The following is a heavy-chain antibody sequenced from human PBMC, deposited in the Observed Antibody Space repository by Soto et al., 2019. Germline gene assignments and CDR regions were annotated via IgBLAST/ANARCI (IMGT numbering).Heavy chain of an antibody. CDR2: IYYSGGT. D-gene: IGHD3-22*01. J-gene: IGHJ1*01. V-gene: IGHV4-59*01. CDR1: GGSISSYY. CDR3: ARGGYYYDSSGLQH. Sequence: QVQLQESGPGLVKPSETLSLTCTVSGGSISSYYWSWIRQPPGKGLEWIGYIYYSGGTNYNPSLKVRVTISVDTSKNQFSLELSSVTAADTAVYYCARGGYYYDSSGLQHWGQGTLVTVSS.